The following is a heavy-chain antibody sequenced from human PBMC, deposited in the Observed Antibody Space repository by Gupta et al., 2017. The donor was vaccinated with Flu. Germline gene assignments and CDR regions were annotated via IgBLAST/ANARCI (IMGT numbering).Heavy chain of an antibody. V-gene: IGHV1-3*01. Sequence: QVQLVQSGAEVKKPGASVKVSCKASGSTFPSYAMHWVRQAPGQRLAWMGWINAGNSNTKYSHKFQSRVTITRDTSASTAYMELSSLRSEDTAVYDCARGDAAYYYGSGSYYTYYYYGMDVWGQGTTVTVSS. CDR3: ARGDAAYYYGSGSYYTYYYYGMDV. CDR2: INAGNSNT. J-gene: IGHJ6*02. CDR1: GSTFPSYA. D-gene: IGHD3-10*01.